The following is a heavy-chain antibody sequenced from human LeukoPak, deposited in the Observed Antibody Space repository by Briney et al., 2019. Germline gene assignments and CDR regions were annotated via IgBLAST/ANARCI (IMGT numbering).Heavy chain of an antibody. CDR2: IYYSGST. V-gene: IGHV4-59*01. J-gene: IGHJ2*01. CDR1: GGSISSYY. Sequence: SETLSLTCTVSGGSISSYYWSWIRQPPGKGLEWIGYIYYSGSTNYNPSLKSRVTISVDTSKNQFSLKLSSVTAADTAVYYCARSVSSSGWYRSWYFDLWGRGTLVTVSS. CDR3: ARSVSSSGWYRSWYFDL. D-gene: IGHD6-19*01.